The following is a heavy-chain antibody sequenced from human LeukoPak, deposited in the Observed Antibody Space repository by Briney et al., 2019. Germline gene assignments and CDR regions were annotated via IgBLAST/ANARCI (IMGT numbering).Heavy chain of an antibody. CDR2: ISYDGSNK. CDR1: GFTFSSYG. D-gene: IGHD2-15*01. J-gene: IGHJ4*02. V-gene: IGHV3-30*18. Sequence: GRTLRLSCAASGFTFSSYGMHWVRQAPGKGLEWVAVISYDGSNKYYADSVKGRITIYRDNSKNTLYLQMNSLRADDTAVYYCAKEGVVVAAGFYFDYWGQGTLVTVSS. CDR3: AKEGVVVAAGFYFDY.